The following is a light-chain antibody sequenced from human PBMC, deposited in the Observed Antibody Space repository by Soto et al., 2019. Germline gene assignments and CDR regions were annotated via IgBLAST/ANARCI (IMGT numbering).Light chain of an antibody. CDR2: DAS. Sequence: EIVMTQSPDTLSVSPGERATLSCRASQSVSITLAWYQQKPGQAPRLLIYDASTRATGIAARFSGSGSGTELTLTIRSLQSQDFAVHYCQQDNKCPQTFGKGTKV. J-gene: IGKJ1*01. CDR1: QSVSIT. CDR3: QQDNKCPQT. V-gene: IGKV3-15*01.